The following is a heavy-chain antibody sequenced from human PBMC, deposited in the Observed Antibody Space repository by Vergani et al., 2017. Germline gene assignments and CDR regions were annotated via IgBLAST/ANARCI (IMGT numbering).Heavy chain of an antibody. D-gene: IGHD3-16*01. CDR3: ARLYVRDSCGSKYFDY. Sequence: EVQLVQSGAEVKKPGESLKISCQISGYSFTNYWIGWVRQMPGKGLEWMGSIHPADSDTRYSPSFQGNVTVSVDKSIRTAYLQRGSLTASDSAMYYCARLYVRDSCGSKYFDYWGQGTLVTVSS. CDR1: GYSFTNYW. CDR2: IHPADSDT. V-gene: IGHV5-51*01. J-gene: IGHJ4*02.